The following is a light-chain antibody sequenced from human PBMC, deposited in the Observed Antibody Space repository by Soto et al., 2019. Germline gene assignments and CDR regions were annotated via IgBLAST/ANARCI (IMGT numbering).Light chain of an antibody. CDR3: QTYDSSPYT. CDR2: GAS. J-gene: IGKJ2*01. Sequence: ETVLTQSPGTLSLSPGETATLSCRASQSVASNSLAWYQQKPGQAPRLLVYGASGRATDIPDRFSGRGSGTDFTFTINSLEPEAITVYYCQTYDSSPYTFGEGTNLEIK. CDR1: QSVASNS. V-gene: IGKV3-20*01.